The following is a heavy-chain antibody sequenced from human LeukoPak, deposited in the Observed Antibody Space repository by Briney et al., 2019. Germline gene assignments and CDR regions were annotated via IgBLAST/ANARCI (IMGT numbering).Heavy chain of an antibody. CDR3: AKDGDTAMVTYYFDY. V-gene: IGHV3-23*01. Sequence: PGGSLRLSCAASGFTFSSYGMSWVRQAPGKGLEWVSAISGSGGSTYHADSVKGRFTISRDNSKNTLYLQMNSLRAEDTAVYYCAKDGDTAMVTYYFDYWGQGTLVTVSS. D-gene: IGHD5-18*01. J-gene: IGHJ4*02. CDR1: GFTFSSYG. CDR2: ISGSGGST.